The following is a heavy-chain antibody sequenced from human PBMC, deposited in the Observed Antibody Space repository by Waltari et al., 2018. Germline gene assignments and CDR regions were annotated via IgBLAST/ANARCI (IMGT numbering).Heavy chain of an antibody. V-gene: IGHV4-38-2*01. J-gene: IGHJ6*02. CDR1: GYSISSGYY. CDR2: IYHSGST. Sequence: QVQLQESGPGLVKPSETLSLTCAVSGYSISSGYYWGWLRQPPGKGLEWIGSIYHSGSTYYNPSLKSRVTISVDTSKNQFSLKLSSVTAADTAVYYCARQAAGTIEYYYGMDVWGQGTTVTVSS. D-gene: IGHD6-13*01. CDR3: ARQAAGTIEYYYGMDV.